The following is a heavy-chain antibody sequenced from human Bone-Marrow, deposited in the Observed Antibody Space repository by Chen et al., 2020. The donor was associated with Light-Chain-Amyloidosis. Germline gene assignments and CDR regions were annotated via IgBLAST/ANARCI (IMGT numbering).Heavy chain of an antibody. Sequence: SLRLSCEASGFSFNSYAIHWVRQPPGKGLEWVAAIASDGSTKYYGASVRARFTIFRDNSKKTAYLQMSSLRSEDTATYYCAKEGGAFIGFSVVNFYYGMDVWGQGTTVSVS. J-gene: IGHJ6*02. CDR3: AKEGGAFIGFSVVNFYYGMDV. CDR1: GFSFNSYA. CDR2: IASDGSTK. V-gene: IGHV3-30-3*01. D-gene: IGHD3-16*02.